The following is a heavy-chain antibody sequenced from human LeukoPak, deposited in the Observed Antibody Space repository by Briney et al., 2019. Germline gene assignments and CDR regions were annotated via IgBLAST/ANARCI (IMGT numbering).Heavy chain of an antibody. CDR2: IYSGGST. J-gene: IGHJ4*02. D-gene: IGHD1-26*01. CDR1: GFTVSSNY. V-gene: IGHV3-53*01. Sequence: PGGSLRLSCAASGFTVSSNYMSWVRQAPGKGLEWVSVIYSGGSTYYADSVKGRFTISRDNSKNTLYLQMNSLRAVDTAVYYCASPIVGATTGGYWGQGTLVTVSS. CDR3: ASPIVGATTGGY.